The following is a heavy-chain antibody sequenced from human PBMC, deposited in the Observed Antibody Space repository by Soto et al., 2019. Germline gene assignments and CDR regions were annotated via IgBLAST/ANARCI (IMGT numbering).Heavy chain of an antibody. CDR2: INHSGST. J-gene: IGHJ4*02. CDR3: ARIHMTPSIAAAGYFDY. D-gene: IGHD6-13*01. Sequence: SETLSLTCAVYGGSFSGYYWSWIRQPPGKGLEWIGEINHSGSTNYNPSLKSRVTISVDTSKNQFSLKLSSVTAADTAVYYCARIHMTPSIAAAGYFDYWGQGTLVTVSS. V-gene: IGHV4-34*01. CDR1: GGSFSGYY.